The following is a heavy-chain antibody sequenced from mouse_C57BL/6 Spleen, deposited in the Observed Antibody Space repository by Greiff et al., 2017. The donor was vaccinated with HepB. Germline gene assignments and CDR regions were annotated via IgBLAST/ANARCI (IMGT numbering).Heavy chain of an antibody. CDR3: ARELDSLFDY. CDR2: ISYDGSN. J-gene: IGHJ2*01. CDR1: GYSITSGYY. Sequence: VQLQQSGPGLVKPSQSLSLTCSVTGYSITSGYYWNWIRQFPGNKLEWMGYISYDGSNNYNPSLKNRISITRDTSKNQFFLKLNSVTTEDTATYYCARELDSLFDYWGQGTTLTVSS. V-gene: IGHV3-6*01. D-gene: IGHD3-2*01.